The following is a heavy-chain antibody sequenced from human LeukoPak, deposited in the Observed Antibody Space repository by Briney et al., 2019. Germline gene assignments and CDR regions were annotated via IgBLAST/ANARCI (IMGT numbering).Heavy chain of an antibody. D-gene: IGHD1-26*01. CDR1: GGSISSYF. CDR2: IYDSEST. Sequence: SETLSLTCTVSGGSISSYFWNWIRQPPGKGLEWIGYIYDSESTNYNPSLKSRVTISVDTSKNQFSLKLSSVTAADTAVYYCARGLSGSYQIDYWGQGTLVTVSS. V-gene: IGHV4-59*01. J-gene: IGHJ4*02. CDR3: ARGLSGSYQIDY.